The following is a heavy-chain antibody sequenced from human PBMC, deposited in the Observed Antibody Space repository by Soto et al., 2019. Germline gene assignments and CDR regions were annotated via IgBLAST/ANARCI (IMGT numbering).Heavy chain of an antibody. CDR1: GFTFNNYA. CDR3: AKESAIYSGYVSYMDV. J-gene: IGHJ6*03. V-gene: IGHV3-23*01. Sequence: GGSLRLSCAVSGFTFNNYAMSWVRQAPGKGLEWVSAISGSGGSTHYADSVKGRFTISRDNSKNTLHLQMNSLRAEDTAVYYCAKESAIYSGYVSYMDVWGKGTTVTVSS. CDR2: ISGSGGST. D-gene: IGHD5-12*01.